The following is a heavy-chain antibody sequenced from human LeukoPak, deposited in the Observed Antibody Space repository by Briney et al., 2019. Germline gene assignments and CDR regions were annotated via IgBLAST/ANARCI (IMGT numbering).Heavy chain of an antibody. CDR2: INPNSGGT. Sequence: ASVKVSCKASGYTFTGYYMHWVRQAPGQGLEWMGWINPNSGGTNYAQKFQGRVTMTRDTSISTAYMELSRLRSDDTAAYYCARYESYGDYFDYWGQGTLVTVSS. CDR1: GYTFTGYY. D-gene: IGHD4-17*01. V-gene: IGHV1-2*02. CDR3: ARYESYGDYFDY. J-gene: IGHJ4*02.